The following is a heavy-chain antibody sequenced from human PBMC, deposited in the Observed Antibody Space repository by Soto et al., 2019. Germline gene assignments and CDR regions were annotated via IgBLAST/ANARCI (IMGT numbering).Heavy chain of an antibody. J-gene: IGHJ4*02. Sequence: EVQLLESGGGLVQPGGSLRLSCAASGFTFSSYAMSWVRQAPGKGLEWVSAISGSGRSTYYADSVKGRVTISRDNSKNTLFLQMNSLRAEDTAGYYFATVVIDDYWGQGALVTVSS. V-gene: IGHV3-23*01. CDR3: ATVVIDDY. CDR1: GFTFSSYA. D-gene: IGHD3-22*01. CDR2: ISGSGRST.